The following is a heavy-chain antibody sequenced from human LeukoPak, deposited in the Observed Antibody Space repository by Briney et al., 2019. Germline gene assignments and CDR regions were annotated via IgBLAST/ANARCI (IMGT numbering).Heavy chain of an antibody. Sequence: GGSLRLSCAASGFTYSRYVMNWVRQAPGKGLEWVSSISCSSSYIYYADSVKGRFTISRDNAKNSLYLQMRSLSAEDTAVYYCARRDYYGSGSSNWFDPWGQGTLVTVSS. CDR1: GFTYSRYV. CDR2: ISCSSSYI. V-gene: IGHV3-21*01. D-gene: IGHD3-10*01. CDR3: ARRDYYGSGSSNWFDP. J-gene: IGHJ5*02.